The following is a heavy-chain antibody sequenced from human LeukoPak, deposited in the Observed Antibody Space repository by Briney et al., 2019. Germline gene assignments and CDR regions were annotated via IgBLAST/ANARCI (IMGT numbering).Heavy chain of an antibody. J-gene: IGHJ3*02. CDR1: GYTFTSYY. CDR2: INPSGGST. D-gene: IGHD3-3*01. Sequence: ASVKVSCKASGYTFTSYYMHWVRQAPGQGLEWMGIINPSGGSTSYAQKFQGRVSMTRDTSTSTVYMELSRLRSDDTAVYYCARDDVTIFGVVIMGAFDIWGQGTMVTVSS. CDR3: ARDDVTIFGVVIMGAFDI. V-gene: IGHV1-46*01.